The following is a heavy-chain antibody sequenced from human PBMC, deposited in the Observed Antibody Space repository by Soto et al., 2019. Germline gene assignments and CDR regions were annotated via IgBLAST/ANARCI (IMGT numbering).Heavy chain of an antibody. D-gene: IGHD1-26*01. CDR1: GFIFVSFA. J-gene: IGHJ4*02. V-gene: IGHV3-23*01. Sequence: PWGSLRLSCAASGFIFVSFAISCVRHSPLKWLEGVSVITYSGGDTLYADSVKGRFTISRDNSKNILYLQMNGLRAEDAAIYYCAKTSGVSYPESRVFDYWGQGTRVTVSS. CDR2: ITYSGGDT. CDR3: AKTSGVSYPESRVFDY.